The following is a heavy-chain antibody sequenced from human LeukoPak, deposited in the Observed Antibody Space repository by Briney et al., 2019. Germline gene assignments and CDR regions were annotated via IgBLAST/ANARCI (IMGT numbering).Heavy chain of an antibody. CDR1: GDSISNFY. V-gene: IGHV4-59*01. D-gene: IGHD3-22*01. CDR3: ARGGPYNSGFYWVDY. J-gene: IGHJ4*02. Sequence: PSETLSLTCTVSGDSISNFYWSWIRQPPGKGLEWIGYIYYSGSTNSAPSNYNPSLKSRVTISVDTSKRYFSLKLSSVTAADTAVYYCARGGPYNSGFYWVDYWGQGTLVTVSS. CDR2: IYYSGSTNSAPS.